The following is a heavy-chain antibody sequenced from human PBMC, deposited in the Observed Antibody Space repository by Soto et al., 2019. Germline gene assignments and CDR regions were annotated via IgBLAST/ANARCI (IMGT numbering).Heavy chain of an antibody. D-gene: IGHD6-13*01. Sequence: SLRLSCAASGFTFTDYALSWVRQAPGKGLEWVATISGIGGSTYLADSVKGRLSISRDNSKNTVSLLMNSLRAEDTAVYFCARGSSGYISSWYYFDYWGRGTLVTVSS. V-gene: IGHV3-23*01. CDR1: GFTFTDYA. CDR3: ARGSSGYISSWYYFDY. CDR2: ISGIGGST. J-gene: IGHJ4*02.